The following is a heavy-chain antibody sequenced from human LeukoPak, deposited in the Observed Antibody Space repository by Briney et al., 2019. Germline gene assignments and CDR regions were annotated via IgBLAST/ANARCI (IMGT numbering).Heavy chain of an antibody. Sequence: PGRSLRLSCAASGFTFSSYAMPWVRQAPGKGLEWVAVISYDGSNKYYADSVKGRFTISNDNAENTLYLQMNSLRAEDTAVYYCARGDGVIMNYWGQGTLVTVSS. V-gene: IGHV3-30-3*01. CDR2: ISYDGSNK. D-gene: IGHD3-10*01. J-gene: IGHJ4*02. CDR3: ARGDGVIMNY. CDR1: GFTFSSYA.